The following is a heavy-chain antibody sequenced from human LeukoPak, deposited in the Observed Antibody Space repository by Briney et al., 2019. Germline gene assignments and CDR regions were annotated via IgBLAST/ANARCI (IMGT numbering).Heavy chain of an antibody. CDR2: ISSSSSYI. CDR1: GFTFSSYS. V-gene: IGHV3-21*01. J-gene: IGHJ4*02. Sequence: PGGSLRLSCAASGFTFSSYSMNWVRQAPGKGLEWVSSISSSSSYIYYADSVKGRFTISRDNAKNSLYLQMNSLRAEDTAVYYCARDRVWVTATTKHYYFDYWGQGTLVTVSS. D-gene: IGHD2-21*02. CDR3: ARDRVWVTATTKHYYFDY.